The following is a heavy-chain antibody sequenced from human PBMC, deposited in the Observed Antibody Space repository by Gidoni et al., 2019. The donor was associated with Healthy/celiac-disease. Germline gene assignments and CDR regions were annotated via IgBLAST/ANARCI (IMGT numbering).Heavy chain of an antibody. CDR3: ARDLSQWLVRGFDY. V-gene: IGHV3-33*01. CDR1: GSTFSSYG. D-gene: IGHD6-19*01. Sequence: QVQMVESGGGVVQPGRSMRPTWAASGSTFSSYGMHWVRQAPGKGLEWVAVIWYDGSNKYYAASVKGRFTISRDNSKNTLYLQMNSLRAEDTAVYYCARDLSQWLVRGFDYWGQGTLVTVSS. CDR2: IWYDGSNK. J-gene: IGHJ4*02.